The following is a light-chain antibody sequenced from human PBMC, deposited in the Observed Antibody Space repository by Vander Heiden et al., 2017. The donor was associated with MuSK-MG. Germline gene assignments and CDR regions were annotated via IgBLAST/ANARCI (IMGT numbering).Light chain of an antibody. CDR2: WAS. J-gene: IGKJ1*01. CDR1: QSVLYSSNNKNY. V-gene: IGKV4-1*01. CDR3: QQDYSNFQA. Sequence: DIVMTQSPDSLAVSLGERATINCKSSQSVLYSSNNKNYLAWYQQKPGQPPKLLIYWASTRGSGVPDRFSGSGSGTDFTLTISRLQAEDVAVYYCQQDYSNFQAFGQGTKVEIK.